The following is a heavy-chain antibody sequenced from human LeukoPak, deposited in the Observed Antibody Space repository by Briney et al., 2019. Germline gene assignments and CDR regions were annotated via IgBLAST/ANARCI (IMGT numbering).Heavy chain of an antibody. Sequence: PSETLSLTCSVSGSSITTDFYWAWIRQPPGKGLEWIADTWHTGSAYFNPSLKSRVTMSVDTSKNQLSLRLTSVTAADTAVYFCSRRKYAYDRNGFYTENFFDTWGLGTLVTVS. CDR1: GSSITTDFY. J-gene: IGHJ4*02. CDR3: SRRKYAYDRNGFYTENFFDT. V-gene: IGHV4-38-2*01. D-gene: IGHD3-22*01. CDR2: TWHTGSA.